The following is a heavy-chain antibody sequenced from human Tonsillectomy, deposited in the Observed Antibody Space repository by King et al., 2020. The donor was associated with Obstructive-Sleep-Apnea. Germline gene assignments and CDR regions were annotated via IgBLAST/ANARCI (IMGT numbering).Heavy chain of an antibody. CDR3: TRQGPEIAARLYYYYGMDV. D-gene: IGHD6-6*01. J-gene: IGHJ6*02. CDR1: GFTFSGSA. V-gene: IGHV3-73*02. CDR2: IRSKANSYAT. Sequence: VQLVESGGGLVQPGGSLTLSCAASGFTFSGSAMHWVRQASGKGLEWVGRIRSKANSYATAYAASVKGRFTISRDDSKNTAYLQMNSLKTEDTAVYYCTRQGPEIAARLYYYYGMDVWAKGPRSPSP.